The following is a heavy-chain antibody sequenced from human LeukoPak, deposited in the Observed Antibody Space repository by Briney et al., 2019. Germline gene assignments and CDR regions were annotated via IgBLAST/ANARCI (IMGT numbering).Heavy chain of an antibody. V-gene: IGHV4-30-4*01. CDR1: GGSISSGDYY. CDR3: ARDNYGSGSHAPGVWFDP. J-gene: IGHJ5*02. Sequence: SQTLSLTCTVSGGSISSGDYYWRWIRQPPGKGLEWNGYIYYSGSTYYNPSLKSRVTISVDTSKNQFSLKLSSVTAADTAVYYCARDNYGSGSHAPGVWFDPWGQGTLVTVSS. D-gene: IGHD3-10*01. CDR2: IYYSGST.